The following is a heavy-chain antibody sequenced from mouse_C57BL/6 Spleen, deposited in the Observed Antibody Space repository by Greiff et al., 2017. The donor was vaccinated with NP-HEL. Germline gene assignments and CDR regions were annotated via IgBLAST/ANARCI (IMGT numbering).Heavy chain of an antibody. Sequence: VQLQQSGPVLVKPGASVKMSCKASGYTFTDYYMNWVKQSHGKSLEWIGVINPYNGGTSYNQKFKGKATLTVDKSYSTAYMELHSLTSDDSAVYYCAKNWDAYFDVWGTGTTVTVSS. CDR2: INPYNGGT. D-gene: IGHD4-1*01. CDR1: GYTFTDYY. V-gene: IGHV1-19*01. J-gene: IGHJ1*03. CDR3: AKNWDAYFDV.